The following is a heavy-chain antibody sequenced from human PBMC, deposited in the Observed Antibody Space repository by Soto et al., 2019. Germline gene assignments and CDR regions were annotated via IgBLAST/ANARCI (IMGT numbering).Heavy chain of an antibody. CDR3: ARDLWWYLH. CDR1: GFTFSSHA. J-gene: IGHJ4*02. D-gene: IGHD2-15*01. V-gene: IGHV3-23*01. CDR2: ISGGAEGA. Sequence: EVQLLESGGGLVQPGGALRLSCAASGFTFSSHAMSWVRQAPEKGLEWLSSISGGAEGAYYADSVKGRFTISRDNSKNTLYLQMNSLRAEDTAVYYCARDLWWYLHWGQGTLVTVSS.